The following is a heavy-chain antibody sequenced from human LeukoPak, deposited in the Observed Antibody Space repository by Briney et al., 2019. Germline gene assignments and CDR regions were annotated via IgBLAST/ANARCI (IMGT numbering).Heavy chain of an antibody. V-gene: IGHV1-18*01. CDR2: ISAYNGNT. CDR3: ARVDRLRYFDWLLFLDY. D-gene: IGHD3-9*01. CDR1: GHTFTSYG. J-gene: IGHJ4*02. Sequence: ASVKVSCKASGHTFTSYGISWVRQAPGQGLEWMGWISAYNGNTNYAQKLQGRVTMTTDTSTSTAYMELRSLRSDDTAVYYCARVDRLRYFDWLLFLDYWGQGTLVTVSS.